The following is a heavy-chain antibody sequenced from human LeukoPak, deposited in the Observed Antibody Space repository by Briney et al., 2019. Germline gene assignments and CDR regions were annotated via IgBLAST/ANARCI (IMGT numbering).Heavy chain of an antibody. D-gene: IGHD5-24*01. CDR1: GFTFSNYG. V-gene: IGHV3-33*01. Sequence: GGSLRLSCAASGFTFSNYGMHWVRQTPGKGVEGVAVIGHDETNENYADPVKGRFSISRDNLKNILYLQINSLRVEDTAVYYCATAPKGLQWNYQYYMDVWGKGTMVTVSS. J-gene: IGHJ6*03. CDR3: ATAPKGLQWNYQYYMDV. CDR2: IGHDETNE.